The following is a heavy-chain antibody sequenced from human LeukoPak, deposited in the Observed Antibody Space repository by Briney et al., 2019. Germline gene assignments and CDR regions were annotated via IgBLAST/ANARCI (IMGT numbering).Heavy chain of an antibody. CDR2: ISWSSNSV. CDR1: GFSFADYV. J-gene: IGHJ4*02. Sequence: QPGGSLRLSCVASGFSFADYVMHWFRQAPGKGLEWVSFISWSSNSVAYADSVKGRFTISRDNAENSLFLQMNSLRADDTAVYFCARQPIYEAYFDFWGQGTLVTVSS. V-gene: IGHV3-9*01. CDR3: ARQPIYEAYFDF. D-gene: IGHD3-16*01.